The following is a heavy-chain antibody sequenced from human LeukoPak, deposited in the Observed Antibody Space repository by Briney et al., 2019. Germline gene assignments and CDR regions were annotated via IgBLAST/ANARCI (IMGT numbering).Heavy chain of an antibody. V-gene: IGHV3-23*01. D-gene: IGHD1-1*01. J-gene: IGHJ6*03. Sequence: GGSLRLSCAASGFTFSSYAMSWVRQAPGKGLEWVSAINVSGGGTYYADSVKGRFSISRDNSKNTLYLQMNSLRAEDTAIYYCARDPYNGAYSEGYYYYYMDVWGKGTTVTVSS. CDR2: INVSGGGT. CDR3: ARDPYNGAYSEGYYYYYMDV. CDR1: GFTFSSYA.